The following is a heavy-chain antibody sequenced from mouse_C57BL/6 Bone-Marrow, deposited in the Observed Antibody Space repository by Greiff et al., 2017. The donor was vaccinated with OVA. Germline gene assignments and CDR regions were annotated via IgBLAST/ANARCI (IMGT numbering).Heavy chain of an antibody. D-gene: IGHD2-2*01. V-gene: IGHV1-64*01. J-gene: IGHJ4*01. CDR3: ARGRMVTRGFYYAMDY. CDR2: IHPNSGST. Sequence: QVQLQQPGAELVKPGASVKLSCKASGYTFTSYWMHWVKQRPGQGLEWIGMIHPNSGSTNYNEKFKSKATLTVDKSSSTAYMQLSSLTSEDSAVYYCARGRMVTRGFYYAMDYWGQGTSVTVSS. CDR1: GYTFTSYW.